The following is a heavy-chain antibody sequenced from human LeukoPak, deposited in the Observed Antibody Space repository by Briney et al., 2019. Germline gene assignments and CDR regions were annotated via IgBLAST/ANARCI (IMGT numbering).Heavy chain of an antibody. J-gene: IGHJ4*02. V-gene: IGHV3-30*18. D-gene: IGHD4-17*01. Sequence: GSLRLSCAASGFNFISYCIHWVRQAPGKGLGWVGVISDDGRSKDYADSVKGRFTISRDNSKDTLYLQMNSLRAEDTAVYYCAKRPSDYGDYVSYFDYWGRGTLVTVSS. CDR2: ISDDGRSK. CDR3: AKRPSDYGDYVSYFDY. CDR1: GFNFISYC.